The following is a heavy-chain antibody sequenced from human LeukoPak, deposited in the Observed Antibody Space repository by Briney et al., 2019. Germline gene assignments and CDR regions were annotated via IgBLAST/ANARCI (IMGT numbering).Heavy chain of an antibody. V-gene: IGHV4-31*03. CDR2: IYYSGST. J-gene: IGHJ4*02. D-gene: IGHD3-22*01. Sequence: SQTLSLTCTVSGGSISSGGYYWSWIRQHPGKGLEWIGYIYYSGSTYYTPSLKSRVNISVETSKNQFSLKLSSVTAADTAVYYCARRIDYYDSSGYSYFDYWGQGTLVTVSS. CDR1: GGSISSGGYY. CDR3: ARRIDYYDSSGYSYFDY.